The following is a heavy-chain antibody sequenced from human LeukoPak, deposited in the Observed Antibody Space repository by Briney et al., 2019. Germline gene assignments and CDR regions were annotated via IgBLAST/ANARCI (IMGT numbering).Heavy chain of an antibody. V-gene: IGHV1-69*05. Sequence: GASVTVSCTGSGGTFSSYAFTWVRQAPGQGLEWMGGIIPVFGTTNYAQTFQGRVTITTDESTGTTSMELSSLRSEDTAVYYCARGPRGVATAIRGFFYYYFYMDVWGKGTTVTVSS. CDR3: ARGPRGVATAIRGFFYYYFYMDV. D-gene: IGHD2-2*02. CDR2: IIPVFGTT. CDR1: GGTFSSYA. J-gene: IGHJ6*03.